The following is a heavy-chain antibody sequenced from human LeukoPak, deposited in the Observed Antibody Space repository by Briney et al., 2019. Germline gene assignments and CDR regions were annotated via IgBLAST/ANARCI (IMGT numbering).Heavy chain of an antibody. CDR1: GFSY. CDR2: INEDGSNK. J-gene: IGHJ4*02. D-gene: IGHD6-19*01. CDR3: TRVIVAVPGYFDYFDF. Sequence: GGSLRLSCTASGFSYMRWIRQAPEKGLEWVANINEDGSNKWHLGSVKGRFTVSRDNARNSLYLQMNSLRVEDTAVYYCTRVIVAVPGYFDYFDFWGQGVLVTVSS. V-gene: IGHV3-7*01.